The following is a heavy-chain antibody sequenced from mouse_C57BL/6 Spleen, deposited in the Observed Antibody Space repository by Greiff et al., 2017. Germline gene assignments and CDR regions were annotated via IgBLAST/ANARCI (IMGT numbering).Heavy chain of an antibody. CDR1: GYTFTSYW. D-gene: IGHD2-2*01. V-gene: IGHV1-55*01. J-gene: IGHJ1*03. CDR3: ASGGISGYGYAWYFDV. Sequence: QVQLQQPGAELVKPGASVKMSCKASGYTFTSYWITWVKQRPGQGLVWIGDIYPGSGSTNYNEKFKSKATLTVDTSSSTAYMQLSSLTSEDSAVSYGASGGISGYGYAWYFDVWGTGATVAVSS. CDR2: IYPGSGST.